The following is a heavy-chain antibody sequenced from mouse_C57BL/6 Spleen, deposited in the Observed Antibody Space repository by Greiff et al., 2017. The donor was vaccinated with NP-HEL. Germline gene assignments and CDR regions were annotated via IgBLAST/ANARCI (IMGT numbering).Heavy chain of an antibody. J-gene: IGHJ2*01. CDR2: ISDGGSYT. CDR3: AREYGYYGGYYFDY. V-gene: IGHV5-4*01. Sequence: EVQRVESGGGLVKPGGSLKLSCAASGFTFSSYAMSWVRQTPEKRLEWVATISDGGSYTYYPDNVKGRFTISRDNAKNHLYLQMSHLKSEDTAMYYCAREYGYYGGYYFDYWGQGTTLTVSS. CDR1: GFTFSSYA. D-gene: IGHD2-3*01.